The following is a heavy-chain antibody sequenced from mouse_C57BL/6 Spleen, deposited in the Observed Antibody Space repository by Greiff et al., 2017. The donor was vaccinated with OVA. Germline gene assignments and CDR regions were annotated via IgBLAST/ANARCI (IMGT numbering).Heavy chain of an antibody. CDR1: GFTFSSYA. J-gene: IGHJ4*01. D-gene: IGHD1-1*01. Sequence: EVHLVESGEGLVKPGGSLKLSCAASGFTFSSYAMSWVRQTPEKRLEWVAYISSGGDYIYYADTVKGRFTISRDNARNTLYLQMSSLKSEDTAMYYCTRDRGGSSFYYAMDYWGQGTSVTVSS. CDR3: TRDRGGSSFYYAMDY. V-gene: IGHV5-9-1*02. CDR2: ISSGGDYI.